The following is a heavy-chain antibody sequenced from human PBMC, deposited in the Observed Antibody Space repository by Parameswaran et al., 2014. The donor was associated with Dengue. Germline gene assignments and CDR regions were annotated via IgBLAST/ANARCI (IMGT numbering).Heavy chain of an antibody. J-gene: IGHJ5*02. CDR3: ARDRPYNSDDAEDARYNWFDP. CDR2: ISRTSRTI. V-gene: IGHV3-48*01. Sequence: KWIRQPPGKGLEWVAYISRTSRTIYYADSVKGRFTISRDNAKNSLYLQMNSLRAADTAVYYCARDRPYNSDDAEDARYNWFDPWGQGTLVTVSS. D-gene: IGHD1-1*01.